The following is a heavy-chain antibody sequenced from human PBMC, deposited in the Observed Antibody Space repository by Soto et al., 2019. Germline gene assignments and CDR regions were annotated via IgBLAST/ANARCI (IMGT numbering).Heavy chain of an antibody. Sequence: EVQLLESGGGLVQPGGSLRLSCAASGFTFSSYAMSWVRQAPGKGLEWVSAISGSGGSTYYADSVKGRFTISRDNSKNTLYLQMNSLRAEDTAVYYCAKDISKTLRYPSRRSEYFQHWGQGTLVTVSS. CDR1: GFTFSSYA. CDR3: AKDISKTLRYPSRRSEYFQH. D-gene: IGHD1-20*01. V-gene: IGHV3-23*01. J-gene: IGHJ1*01. CDR2: ISGSGGST.